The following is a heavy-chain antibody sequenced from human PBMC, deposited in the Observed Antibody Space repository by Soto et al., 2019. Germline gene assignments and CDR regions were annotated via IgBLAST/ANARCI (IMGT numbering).Heavy chain of an antibody. CDR1: GFSFDDFV. D-gene: IGHD2-21*02. Sequence: SLRLSCVASGFSFDDFVMNWVRQRPGKGLEWVSSVSWNSGAKLYADSVKGRFAISRDSAKKSVYLQMNSLRPDDTAFYYCAKAVATAVPALDYWGQGTLVTVSS. V-gene: IGHV3-9*01. J-gene: IGHJ4*02. CDR2: VSWNSGAK. CDR3: AKAVATAVPALDY.